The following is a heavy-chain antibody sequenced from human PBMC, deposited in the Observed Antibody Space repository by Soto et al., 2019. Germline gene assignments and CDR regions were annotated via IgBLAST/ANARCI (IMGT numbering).Heavy chain of an antibody. CDR3: ARDKITGLFDY. CDR2: IYYSGST. V-gene: IGHV4-39*07. J-gene: IGHJ4*02. D-gene: IGHD2-8*02. CDR1: GGSISSGYYY. Sequence: SETLSLTCTVSGGSISSGYYYWSWIRQPPGKGLEWIGSIYYSGSTYYNPSLKSRVTISVDTSKNQFSLKLTSVTAADTAVYYCARDKITGLFDYWGQGTLVTVSS.